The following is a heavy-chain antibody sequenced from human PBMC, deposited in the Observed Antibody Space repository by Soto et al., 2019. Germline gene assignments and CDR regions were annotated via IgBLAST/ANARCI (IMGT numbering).Heavy chain of an antibody. CDR1: GFTFSSYG. J-gene: IGHJ5*02. CDR2: ISYDGSNK. D-gene: IGHD3-3*01. V-gene: IGHV3-30*18. CDR3: AKDHGSGYYGWFDP. Sequence: QVQLVESGGGVVQPGRSLRLSCAASGFTFSSYGMHWVRQAPGKGLEWVAVISYDGSNKYYADSVKGRFTISRDNSKNTLYLQMNSLRAEDTAVYYCAKDHGSGYYGWFDPWGQGTLFTVSS.